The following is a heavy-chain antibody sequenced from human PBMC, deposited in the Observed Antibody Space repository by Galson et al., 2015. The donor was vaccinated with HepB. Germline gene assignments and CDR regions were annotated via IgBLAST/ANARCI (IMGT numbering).Heavy chain of an antibody. CDR1: GGTFSTYP. D-gene: IGHD3-22*01. Sequence: SCKASGGTFSTYPLSWVRQAPGPGLEWMGGIIPIFGSANYAQMFLGRVTITADESTSTTYMELRRLRSEDTAVYYCARQYDTSGYYPFWGQGTLVTVSS. J-gene: IGHJ4*02. V-gene: IGHV1-69*01. CDR3: ARQYDTSGYYPF. CDR2: IIPIFGSA.